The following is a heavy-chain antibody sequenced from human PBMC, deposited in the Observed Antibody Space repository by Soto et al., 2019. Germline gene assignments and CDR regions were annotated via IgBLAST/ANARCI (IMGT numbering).Heavy chain of an antibody. V-gene: IGHV6-1*01. CDR2: TYYRSKWYN. Sequence: SQTLSLTCAISGDSVSSNSAAWNWIRQSPSRGFEWLGRTYYRSKWYNEYAVSVKGRISINSDTSKNHFPLQLNSVTPEDTAVYYCARTGGATDSWGQGTLVTVSS. D-gene: IGHD3-16*01. CDR1: GDSVSSNSAA. CDR3: ARTGGATDS. J-gene: IGHJ4*02.